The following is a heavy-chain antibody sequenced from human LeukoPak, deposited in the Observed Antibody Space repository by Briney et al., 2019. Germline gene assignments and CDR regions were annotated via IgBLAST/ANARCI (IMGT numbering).Heavy chain of an antibody. CDR2: INHSGST. CDR3: ARRVTISVLNWFDP. Sequence: SETLSLTCAVYGGSFSGYYWSWIRQPPGEGLEWIGEINHSGSTNYNPSLKSRVTISVDTSKNQFSLKLNSVTAADTAVYYCARRVTISVLNWFDPWGQGTLVTVSS. CDR1: GGSFSGYY. D-gene: IGHD3-3*01. V-gene: IGHV4-34*01. J-gene: IGHJ5*02.